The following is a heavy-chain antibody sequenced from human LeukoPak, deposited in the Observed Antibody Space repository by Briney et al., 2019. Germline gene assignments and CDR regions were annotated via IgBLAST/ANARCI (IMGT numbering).Heavy chain of an antibody. CDR1: GFSFSSYA. V-gene: IGHV3-30*04. D-gene: IGHD3-22*01. CDR2: IPYDGSNK. CDR3: ARSYYDRFYFDY. J-gene: IGHJ4*02. Sequence: PGRSLSLSCAASGFSFSSYAMHWVRQAPGKGLEWVAVIPYDGSNKYYADSVKGQFTISRYNSKNTLYLQMNSLRAEDTAVYYCARSYYDRFYFDYWGQGTLVTVSS.